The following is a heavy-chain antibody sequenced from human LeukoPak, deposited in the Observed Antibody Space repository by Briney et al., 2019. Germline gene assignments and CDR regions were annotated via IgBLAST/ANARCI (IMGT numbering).Heavy chain of an antibody. CDR3: ARDPNRYCNSTSCEYYFDY. D-gene: IGHD2-2*01. V-gene: IGHV3-30*01. CDR2: ISYDGSNK. J-gene: IGHJ4*02. CDR1: GFTFSSYA. Sequence: GGSLRLSCAASGFTFSSYAMSWVRQAPGKGLEWVAVISYDGSNKYYADSVKGRFTISRDNSKNTLYLQMNSLRAEDTAVYYCARDPNRYCNSTSCEYYFDYWGQGTLVTLSS.